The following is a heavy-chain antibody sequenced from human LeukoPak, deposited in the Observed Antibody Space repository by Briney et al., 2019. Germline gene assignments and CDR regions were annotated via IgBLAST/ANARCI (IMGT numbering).Heavy chain of an antibody. CDR2: SRNKADSYTT. Sequence: PGGSLRLSCAASGFTFTIYSITWDRQAPGKGLEWVGRSRNKADSYTTEYAASVKGRFTISRDDSKNSLFLQMNSLKTEDTAVYYCAKGGPYVGTSAFDYWGQGTLVTVSS. CDR3: AKGGPYVGTSAFDY. CDR1: GFTFTIYS. J-gene: IGHJ4*02. D-gene: IGHD4-23*01. V-gene: IGHV3-72*01.